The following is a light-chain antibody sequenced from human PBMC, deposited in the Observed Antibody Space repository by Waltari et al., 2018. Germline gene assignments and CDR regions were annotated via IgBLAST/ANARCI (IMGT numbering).Light chain of an antibody. CDR2: ENT. CDR1: SPNIGTNY. V-gene: IGLV1-51*02. Sequence: QSVLTQPPSVSAAPGQRVTISCSGGSPNIGTNYVSWYRQFPGTPPKLLIYENTERPSGIPGRFSGSKSGTSATLDITGLQAGDEADYYCGTWDSSLSGAVFGGGTHLTVL. CDR3: GTWDSSLSGAV. J-gene: IGLJ7*01.